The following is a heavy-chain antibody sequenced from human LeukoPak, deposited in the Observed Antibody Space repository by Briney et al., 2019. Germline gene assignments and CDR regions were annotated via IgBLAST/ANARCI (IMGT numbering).Heavy chain of an antibody. V-gene: IGHV3-21*01. CDR3: ARAADYYYDSSGYDGYYFDY. Sequence: PGGSLRLSCAASGFTVSSNYMSWVRQAPGKGLEWVSSISSSSSYIYYADSVKGRFTISRDNAKNSLYLQMNSLRAEDTAVYYCARAADYYYDSSGYDGYYFDYWGQGTLVTVSS. CDR2: ISSSSSYI. CDR1: GFTVSSNY. D-gene: IGHD3-22*01. J-gene: IGHJ4*02.